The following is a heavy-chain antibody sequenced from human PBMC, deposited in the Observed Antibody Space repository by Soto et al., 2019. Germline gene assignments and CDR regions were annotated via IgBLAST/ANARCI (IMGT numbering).Heavy chain of an antibody. CDR2: IKSKTDGGTT. Sequence: GGSLRLSCAASGFTFSNAWMSWVRQAPGKGLEWVGRIKSKTDGGTTDYAAPVKGRFTISRDDSKNTLYLQMNSLKTEDTAVYYCTTGELYSSSWYYYYYMDVWGKGTTVTVSS. CDR3: TTGELYSSSWYYYYYMDV. CDR1: GFTFSNAW. V-gene: IGHV3-15*01. J-gene: IGHJ6*03. D-gene: IGHD6-6*01.